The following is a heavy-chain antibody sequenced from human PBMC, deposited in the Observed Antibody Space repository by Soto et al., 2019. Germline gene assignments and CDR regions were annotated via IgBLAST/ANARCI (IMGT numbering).Heavy chain of an antibody. Sequence: SETLSLTSTVSGGSISSGGYYWSWIRQHPGKGLEWIGYIYYSGSTYYNPSLKSRVTISVDTSKNQFSLKLSSVTAADTAVYYCATSKYQLPSFDPWGQGTLVTVSS. V-gene: IGHV4-31*03. J-gene: IGHJ5*02. CDR3: ATSKYQLPSFDP. D-gene: IGHD2-2*01. CDR1: GGSISSGGYY. CDR2: IYYSGST.